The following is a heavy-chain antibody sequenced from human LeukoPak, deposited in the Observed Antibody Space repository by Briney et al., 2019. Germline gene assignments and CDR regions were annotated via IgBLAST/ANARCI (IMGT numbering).Heavy chain of an antibody. J-gene: IGHJ6*02. CDR3: AGDYGHYDILTGYRPYGMDV. V-gene: IGHV3-48*03. CDR2: ISSSGNTI. D-gene: IGHD3-9*01. Sequence: GGSLRLSCAASGFTFSSYEMNWVRQAPGKGLEWVSYISSSGNTIYYADSVKGRFTISRDNAKNSLYLQMNSLRAEDTAVYYCAGDYGHYDILTGYRPYGMDVWGQGATVTVSS. CDR1: GFTFSSYE.